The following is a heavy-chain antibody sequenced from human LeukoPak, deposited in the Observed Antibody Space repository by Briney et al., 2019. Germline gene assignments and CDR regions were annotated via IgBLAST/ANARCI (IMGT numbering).Heavy chain of an antibody. CDR1: GYTFTGYY. J-gene: IGHJ4*02. CDR3: ARGEYELVGDY. D-gene: IGHD6-13*01. Sequence: ASVKVSCKASGYTFTGYYMHWVRQAPGQGLEWMGWINPNSGGTNYAQKFQGWVTMTRDTSISTAYMEVRSLRSDDTAVYYCARGEYELVGDYWGQGTLVTVSS. CDR2: INPNSGGT. V-gene: IGHV1-2*04.